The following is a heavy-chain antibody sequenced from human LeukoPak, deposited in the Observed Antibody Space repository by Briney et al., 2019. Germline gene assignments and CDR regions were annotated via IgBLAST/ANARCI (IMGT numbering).Heavy chain of an antibody. CDR3: AKDRRIVVVVAATPGADY. V-gene: IGHV3-23*01. D-gene: IGHD2-15*01. CDR2: ISGSGGST. CDR1: GFTFSSYA. Sequence: PGGPLRLSCAASGFTFSSYAMSWVRQAPGKGLEWVSAISGSGGSTYYADSVKGRFTISRDNSKNTLYLQMNSLRAEDTAVYYCAKDRRIVVVVAATPGADYWGQGTLVTVSS. J-gene: IGHJ4*02.